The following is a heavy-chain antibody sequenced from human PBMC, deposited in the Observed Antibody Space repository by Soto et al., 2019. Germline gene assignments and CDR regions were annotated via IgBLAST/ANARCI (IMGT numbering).Heavy chain of an antibody. CDR2: ISAYNGNT. CDR3: ARGTPLRIAAAGDNPDY. CDR1: GYTFTSYG. V-gene: IGHV1-18*04. J-gene: IGHJ4*02. D-gene: IGHD6-13*01. Sequence: QVQLVQSGAEVKKPGVSVKVSCKASGYTFTSYGISWVRQAPGQGLEWVGWISAYNGNTNYGQKLQARVTMTTDTSTSTAYMELRSLRSADTAVYYCARGTPLRIAAAGDNPDYWGQGTLVTFSS.